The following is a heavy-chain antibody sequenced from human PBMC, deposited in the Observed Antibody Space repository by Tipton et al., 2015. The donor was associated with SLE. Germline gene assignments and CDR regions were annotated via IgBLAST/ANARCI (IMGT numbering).Heavy chain of an antibody. CDR3: ARDRGFWSGGSCYLGGFEI. CDR2: ISYSGST. V-gene: IGHV4-34*01. D-gene: IGHD2-15*01. Sequence: TLSLTCAIYGGSFSVYYWTWIRQPPGKGLEWIGTISYSGSTYYNPSLKTRVTISVDTSKNQFSLKVHSVTAADTAVYYCARDRGFWSGGSCYLGGFEIWGQGTMLTISS. CDR1: GGSFSVYY. J-gene: IGHJ3*02.